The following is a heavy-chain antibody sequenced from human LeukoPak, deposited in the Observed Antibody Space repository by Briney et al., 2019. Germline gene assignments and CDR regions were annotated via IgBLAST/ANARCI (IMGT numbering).Heavy chain of an antibody. J-gene: IGHJ4*02. CDR1: GGTFSSYA. V-gene: IGHV1-69*05. CDR2: IIPIFDTA. Sequence: ASVKVSCKASGGTFSSYAISWVRQAPGQGLEWMGGIIPIFDTANYAQKFQGRVTVTTDESTSTAYMELSSLRSEDTAVYYCASRSGYRSSEKDQLDYWGQGTLVTVSS. CDR3: ASRSGYRSSEKDQLDY. D-gene: IGHD2-2*01.